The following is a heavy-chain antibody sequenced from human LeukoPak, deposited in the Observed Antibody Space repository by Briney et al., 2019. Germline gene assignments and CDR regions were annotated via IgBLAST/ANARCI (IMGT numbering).Heavy chain of an antibody. CDR2: INHSGST. D-gene: IGHD7-27*01. V-gene: IGHV4-34*01. Sequence: SETLSLTCAVYGGSFSGYYWSWIRQPPGKGLEWIGEINHSGSTNYNPSLKSRVTISVDTSKNQFSLKLSSVTAADTAVYYCAREGNLGKNYWGKGTLVTVSS. J-gene: IGHJ4*02. CDR3: AREGNLGKNY. CDR1: GGSFSGYY.